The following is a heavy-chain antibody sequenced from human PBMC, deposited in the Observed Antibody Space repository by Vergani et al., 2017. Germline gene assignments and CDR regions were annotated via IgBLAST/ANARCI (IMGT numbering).Heavy chain of an antibody. Sequence: QVQLVQSGAEVKKPGSSVKVSCKASGGTFSSYAISWVRQAPGQGLEWMGRIIPILGIANYGQKFQGRVTITADKSTSTAYMELSSLRSEDTAVYYCARVGYSGYVMGYWGQGTLVTVSS. D-gene: IGHD5-12*01. V-gene: IGHV1-69*04. CDR1: GGTFSSYA. J-gene: IGHJ4*02. CDR3: ARVGYSGYVMGY. CDR2: IIPILGIA.